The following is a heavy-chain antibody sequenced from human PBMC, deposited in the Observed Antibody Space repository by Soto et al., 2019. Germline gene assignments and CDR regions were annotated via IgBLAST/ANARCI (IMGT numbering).Heavy chain of an antibody. CDR2: FNPGRGTT. Sequence: GASVKVSCKTFGYTFTTYYIHWVRQAPGQGLEWMGIFNPGRGTTNYAQKFQDRVTVTSDTSTRTVYMELRSLTPDDTAMYYCARDSGTSAGFDYWGQGTPVTVSS. J-gene: IGHJ4*02. D-gene: IGHD3-10*01. CDR3: ARDSGTSAGFDY. V-gene: IGHV1-46*01. CDR1: GYTFTTYY.